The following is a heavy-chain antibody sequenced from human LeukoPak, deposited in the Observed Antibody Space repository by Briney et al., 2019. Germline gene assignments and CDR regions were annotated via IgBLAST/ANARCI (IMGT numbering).Heavy chain of an antibody. J-gene: IGHJ4*02. CDR3: ARGPHSSSWPDIPRDY. CDR1: GYTFTSYY. CDR2: INPSGGST. D-gene: IGHD6-13*01. V-gene: IGHV1-46*01. Sequence: VASVKVSCKASGYTFTSYYMHWVRQAPGQGLEWMGIINPSGGSTSYAQKFHGRITMTGDTSTSTVYMDLNSLTSEDTAVYYCARGPHSSSWPDIPRDYWGQGTLVTVSS.